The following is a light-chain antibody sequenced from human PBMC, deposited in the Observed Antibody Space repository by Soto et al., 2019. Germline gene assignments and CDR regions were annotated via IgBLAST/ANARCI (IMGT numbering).Light chain of an antibody. CDR2: WAS. J-gene: IGKJ1*01. CDR3: KHYFSTRRT. V-gene: IGKV4-1*01. Sequence: DIVMTQSPDSLAVSLGERATINCKSSQSVLYSSNNKYYLAWYQQKPGQSPKLLICWASTRESGVPDRFSGSGFGTDFTLTIISLQTEDLAVYYCKHYFSTRRTFGKGTKVEIK. CDR1: QSVLYSSNNKYY.